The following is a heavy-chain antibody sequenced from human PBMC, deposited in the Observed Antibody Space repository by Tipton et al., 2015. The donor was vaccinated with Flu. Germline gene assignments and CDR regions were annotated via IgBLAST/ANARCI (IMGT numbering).Heavy chain of an antibody. CDR2: IYHSGST. J-gene: IGHJ3*02. V-gene: IGHV4-38-2*02. CDR3: ARDICGSYCLGAFDI. D-gene: IGHD1-26*01. CDR1: GYSISSGYY. Sequence: TLSLTCIVSGYSISSGYYWGWIRQPPGKGLEWVGNIYHSGSTYYNPSLKSRVTMSIDTSKNHFSLKLSSVTAADTAVYYCARDICGSYCLGAFDIWGQGTMVTVSS.